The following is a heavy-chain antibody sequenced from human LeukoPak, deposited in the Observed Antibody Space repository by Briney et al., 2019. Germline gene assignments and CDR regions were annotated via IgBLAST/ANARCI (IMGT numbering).Heavy chain of an antibody. Sequence: ASVKVSCKASGYTFTNYAINWVRQAPGQGLEWMGWINPNSGGTNYAQKFQGRVTMTRDTPISTAYMELSRLRSDDTAVYYCARLIPLYSSNLFDYWGQGTLVTVSS. V-gene: IGHV1-2*02. CDR1: GYTFTNYA. J-gene: IGHJ4*02. CDR2: INPNSGGT. CDR3: ARLIPLYSSNLFDY. D-gene: IGHD6-19*01.